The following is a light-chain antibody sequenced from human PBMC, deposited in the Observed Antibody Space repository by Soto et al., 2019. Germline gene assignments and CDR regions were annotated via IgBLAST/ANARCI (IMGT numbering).Light chain of an antibody. CDR2: GAS. CDR1: QSVSSSD. J-gene: IGKJ1*01. V-gene: IGKV3-20*01. CDR3: LQCGASWT. Sequence: EIVLTQSPATLSLSPGERATLSCRASQSVSSSDLDWYQQKPGQAPRLLIYGASSRATGIPDRFSGSGSGTDFTLTVSRLEPEDFAVYYCLQCGASWTFGQGTKV.